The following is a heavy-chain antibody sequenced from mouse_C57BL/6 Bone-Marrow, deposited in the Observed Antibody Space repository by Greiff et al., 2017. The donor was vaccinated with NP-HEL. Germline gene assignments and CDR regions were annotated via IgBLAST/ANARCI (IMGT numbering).Heavy chain of an antibody. CDR1: GFSFNTYA. CDR2: IRSKSNNYAT. J-gene: IGHJ2*01. CDR3: VGTGTGFDY. Sequence: GLVQPKGSLKLSCAASGFSFNTYAMNWVRQAPGKGLEWVARIRSKSNNYATYYADSVKDRFTISRDDSESMLYLQMNNLKTEDTAMYYCVGTGTGFDYWGQGTTLTVSS. V-gene: IGHV10-1*01. D-gene: IGHD4-1*01.